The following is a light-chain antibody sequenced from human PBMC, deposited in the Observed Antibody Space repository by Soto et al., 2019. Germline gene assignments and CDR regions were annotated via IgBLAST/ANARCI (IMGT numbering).Light chain of an antibody. CDR1: QSISSW. Sequence: DIQITQSPSTLSASVGDRVTITCRASQSISSWLAWYQQKPGKAPKLLIYKASSLESGVPSRFSGSGSGTDFTLTISSLQPDDFATYYCQQYNSYSYTFGQGTKVDIK. J-gene: IGKJ2*01. V-gene: IGKV1-5*03. CDR2: KAS. CDR3: QQYNSYSYT.